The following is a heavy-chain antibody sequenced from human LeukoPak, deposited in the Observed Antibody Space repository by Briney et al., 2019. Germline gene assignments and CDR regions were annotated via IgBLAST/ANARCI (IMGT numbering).Heavy chain of an antibody. Sequence: GGSLRLSCAASGFDFNNYAMSWVRQAPGKGLEWVSAVSGNGNDTYYADSVKGRFTISRDSSRNTLYLQMNRLTVEDTAIYFCAKTSQSLAGGGNYWGPGTLVTVSS. CDR2: VSGNGNDT. J-gene: IGHJ4*02. D-gene: IGHD6-19*01. CDR3: AKTSQSLAGGGNY. V-gene: IGHV3-23*01. CDR1: GFDFNNYA.